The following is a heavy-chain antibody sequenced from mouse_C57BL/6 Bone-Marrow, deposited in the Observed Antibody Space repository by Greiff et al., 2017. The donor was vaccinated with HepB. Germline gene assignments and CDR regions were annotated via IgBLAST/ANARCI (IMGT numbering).Heavy chain of an antibody. CDR2: ISSGGSYT. V-gene: IGHV5-6*01. Sequence: EVKLMESGGDLVKPRGSLKLSCAASGFTFSSYGMSWVRQTPDKRLEWVATISSGGSYTYYPDSVKGRFTISRDNAKNTLYLQMSSLKSEDTAMYYCARHVPYWYFDVWGTGTTVTVSS. J-gene: IGHJ1*03. CDR3: ARHVPYWYFDV. CDR1: GFTFSSYG.